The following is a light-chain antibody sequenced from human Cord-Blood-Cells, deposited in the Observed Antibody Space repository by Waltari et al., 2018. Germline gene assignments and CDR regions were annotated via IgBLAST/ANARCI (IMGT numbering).Light chain of an antibody. V-gene: IGLV2-14*01. CDR1: SSDVGGYNY. CDR2: EVS. J-gene: IGLJ1*01. CDR3: SSYTSSSTLV. Sequence: QSALTQPASVSGSPGQSITISCTGTSSDVGGYNYVSWYQQHPGKAPKLLLYEVSNRPSWVSNRFSGSESGNIASLTISGLQAEDEADYYCSSYTSSSTLVFGTGTKVTVL.